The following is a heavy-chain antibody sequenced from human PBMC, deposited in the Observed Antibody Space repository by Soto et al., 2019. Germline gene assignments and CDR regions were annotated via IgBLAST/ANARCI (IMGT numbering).Heavy chain of an antibody. CDR1: GFTFSSYA. J-gene: IGHJ6*02. CDR2: ISYDGSNK. Sequence: GGSLRLSCAASGFTFSSYAMHWVRQAPGKGLEWVAVISYDGSNKYYADSVKGRFTIPRDNSKNTLYLQMNSLRAEDTAVYYCARDRVAALSRSGYYYYGMDVWGQGTTVTVSS. CDR3: ARDRVAALSRSGYYYYGMDV. V-gene: IGHV3-30-3*01. D-gene: IGHD6-6*01.